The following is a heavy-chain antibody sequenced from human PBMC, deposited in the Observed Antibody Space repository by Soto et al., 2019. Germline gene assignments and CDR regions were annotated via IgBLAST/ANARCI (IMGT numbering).Heavy chain of an antibody. CDR1: GGTFTNDP. CDR2: IIPLFGSA. J-gene: IGHJ4*02. Sequence: QVQLVQSGAEVKKPGSSVKVSCKASGGTFTNDPISWVRQAPGQGLEWMGGIIPLFGSANYATKFRGRVTITADESTTTVYMELSGLTSDDTAMYFCAKARGESPMTQEDVLDVWGQGTLVSVAS. CDR3: AKARGESPMTQEDVLDV. V-gene: IGHV1-69*01. D-gene: IGHD3-3*01.